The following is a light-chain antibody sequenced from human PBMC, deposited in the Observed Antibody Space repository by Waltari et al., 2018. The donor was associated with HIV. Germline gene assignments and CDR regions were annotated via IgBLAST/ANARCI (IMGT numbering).Light chain of an antibody. J-gene: IGLJ1*01. CDR3: SSYTSSSTYV. V-gene: IGLV2-14*03. Sequence: QSALTQPASVSGSPGQSITISCTGTSSDVVGYNYVSWYQQHPGKAPKLIIYDFSNRPSGVSNRFSCSKSGNTASLTISGLQAEDEADYYCSSYTSSSTYVFGTGTKVTVL. CDR2: DFS. CDR1: SSDVVGYNY.